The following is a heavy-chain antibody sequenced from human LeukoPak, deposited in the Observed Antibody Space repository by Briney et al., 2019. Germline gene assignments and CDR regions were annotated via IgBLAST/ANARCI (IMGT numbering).Heavy chain of an antibody. CDR2: INWNGANT. D-gene: IGHD3-22*01. CDR1: GFTFDDYG. J-gene: IGHJ4*02. CDR3: ARISCHYDSSGDYYESGV. Sequence: GGSLRLSCAASGFTFDDYGMSWVRQPPGKGLEWGSSINWNGANTGYADSVKGRFTISRDNAKNSLYLQMNSLRDEDTALYYCARISCHYDSSGDYYESGVGGQGTLGTVSS. V-gene: IGHV3-20*04.